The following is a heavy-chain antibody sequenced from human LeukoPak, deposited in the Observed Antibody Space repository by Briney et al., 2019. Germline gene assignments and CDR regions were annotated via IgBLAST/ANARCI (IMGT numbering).Heavy chain of an antibody. J-gene: IGHJ3*02. CDR2: IYYSGST. Sequence: SETLSHTCTVSGGSISSYYWSWIRQPPGKGLEWIGYIYYSGSTNYNPSLKSRVTISVDTSKNQFSLKLSSVTAADTAVYYCARDGAYYYDSSDAFDIWGQGTMVTVSS. CDR3: ARDGAYYYDSSDAFDI. CDR1: GGSISSYY. D-gene: IGHD3-22*01. V-gene: IGHV4-59*01.